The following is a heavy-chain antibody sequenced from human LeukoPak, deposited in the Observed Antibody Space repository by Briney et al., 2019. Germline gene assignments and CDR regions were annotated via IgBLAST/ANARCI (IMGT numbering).Heavy chain of an antibody. CDR3: ATPLFPLRYFDWLPPGY. Sequence: LRLSCAASGFTFSSYAMSWIRQHPGKGLEWIGYIYYSGSTYYNPSLKSRVTISVDTSKNQFSLKLSSVTAADTAVYYCATPLFPLRYFDWLPPGYWGQGTLVTVSS. V-gene: IGHV4-31*02. CDR2: IYYSGST. D-gene: IGHD3-9*01. J-gene: IGHJ4*02. CDR1: GFTFSSYA.